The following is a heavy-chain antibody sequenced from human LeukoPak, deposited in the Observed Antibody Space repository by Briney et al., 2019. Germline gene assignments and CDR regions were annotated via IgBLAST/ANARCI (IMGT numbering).Heavy chain of an antibody. CDR1: GFIVSSKY. V-gene: IGHV3-53*01. D-gene: IGHD2-2*01. J-gene: IGHJ4*02. Sequence: LPGGSLRLSCAASGFIVSSKYMTWVRQAPGKGLEWVSKLYTAGDTYYADSVKGRFTFSRDSSKNTVYLQMNSLRAEDTAVSFYAARDCNTSGCHAGLFDYWGQGTLVTVSS. CDR3: AARDCNTSGCHAGLFDY. CDR2: LYTAGDT.